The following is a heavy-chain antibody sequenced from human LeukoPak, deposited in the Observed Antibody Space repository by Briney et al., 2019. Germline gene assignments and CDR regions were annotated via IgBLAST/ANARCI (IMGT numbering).Heavy chain of an antibody. CDR3: ARDHRAVPGKRAFDI. J-gene: IGHJ3*02. CDR2: LNPNTGGT. Sequence: ASVKVSCKASAYTFTDYYIHWGRQSPGEGLEWMGWLNPNTGGTNYAQKFQGRVTMTKDTSISTAYMELSRLRYDDTAVYYCARDHRAVPGKRAFDIWGQGTMVTVSS. CDR1: AYTFTDYY. V-gene: IGHV1-2*02. D-gene: IGHD6-19*01.